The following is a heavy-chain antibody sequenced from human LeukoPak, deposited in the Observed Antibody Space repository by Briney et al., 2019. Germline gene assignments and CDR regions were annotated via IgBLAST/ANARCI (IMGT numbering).Heavy chain of an antibody. CDR1: GFTFSSYE. Sequence: PGGSLRLSCAASGFTFSSYEMNWVRQAPGKGLEWVSYISSSGSTIYYADSVKGRLTISRDNAKNSLYLQMNSLRAEDTAVYYCARVYYDISTGYPYFDYWGQGTLVTVSS. J-gene: IGHJ4*02. CDR3: ARVYYDISTGYPYFDY. V-gene: IGHV3-48*03. D-gene: IGHD3-9*01. CDR2: ISSSGSTI.